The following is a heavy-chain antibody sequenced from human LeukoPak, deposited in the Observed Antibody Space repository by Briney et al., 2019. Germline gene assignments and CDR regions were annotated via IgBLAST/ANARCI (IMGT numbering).Heavy chain of an antibody. Sequence: PGGSLRLSCAASGFSVSSNYMSWVRQAPGKGLEWVSAIGTAGDPYYPGSVKGRFTISRENAKNSLYLQMNSLRAGDTAVYYCARGANDSSGYDYWGQGTLVTVSS. CDR3: ARGANDSSGYDY. CDR1: GFSVSSNY. V-gene: IGHV3-13*05. CDR2: IGTAGDP. D-gene: IGHD3-22*01. J-gene: IGHJ4*02.